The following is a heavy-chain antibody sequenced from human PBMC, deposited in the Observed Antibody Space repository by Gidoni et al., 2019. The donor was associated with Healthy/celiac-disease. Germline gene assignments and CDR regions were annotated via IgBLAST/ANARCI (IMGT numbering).Heavy chain of an antibody. CDR1: GFTFSRYG. J-gene: IGHJ6*02. V-gene: IGHV3-30*18. Sequence: VPLVESGGGVVQPGRSLRRSCAASGFTFSRYGMHWVRQAPGKGLDVVAVRSDDGRNKYYADYVKGRFTISRDNSKNTLYLQMNSLRAEETAGYYSAKNYDGFAYCSGGSCYSSYYYGIDVWGQGTTVTVSS. CDR3: AKNYDGFAYCSGGSCYSSYYYGIDV. D-gene: IGHD2-15*01. CDR2: RSDDGRNK.